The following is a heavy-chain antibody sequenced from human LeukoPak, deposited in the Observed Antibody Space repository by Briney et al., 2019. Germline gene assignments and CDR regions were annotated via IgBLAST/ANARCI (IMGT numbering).Heavy chain of an antibody. CDR2: IYYSGST. D-gene: IGHD2/OR15-2a*01. V-gene: IGHV4-30-4*08. CDR3: ARVNRRLYNWFDP. CDR1: GGSISSGDYY. J-gene: IGHJ5*02. Sequence: SETLSLTCTVSGGSISSGDYYWSWIRQPPGKGLEWIGYIYYSGSTYYNPSLKSRVTISVDTSKNLFSLKLSSVTAADTAVYYCARVNRRLYNWFDPWGQGTLVTVSS.